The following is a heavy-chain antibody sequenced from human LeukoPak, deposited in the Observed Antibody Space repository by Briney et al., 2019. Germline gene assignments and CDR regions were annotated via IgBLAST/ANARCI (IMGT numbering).Heavy chain of an antibody. Sequence: GGSLRLSCVASGFTFRSYAVSWFRQAPGKGLEWVSTLTRSGADTYYADSVRGRFTISKDSSKNTLQMNSLSAEGTAIYYCVKHSGDFYGNSDYWGQGILVTVSS. CDR1: GFTFRSYA. CDR2: LTRSGADT. V-gene: IGHV3-23*01. D-gene: IGHD1-1*01. CDR3: VKHSGDFYGNSDY. J-gene: IGHJ4*02.